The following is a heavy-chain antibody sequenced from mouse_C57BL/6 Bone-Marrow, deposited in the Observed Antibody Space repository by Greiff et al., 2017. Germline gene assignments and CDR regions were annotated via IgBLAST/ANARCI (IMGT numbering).Heavy chain of an antibody. CDR1: GYSITSGYY. J-gene: IGHJ4*01. CDR2: ISYDGSN. Sequence: LQESGPGLVKPSQSLSLTCSVTGYSITSGYYWNWIRQFPGNKLEWMGYISYDGSNNYNPSLKNRISITRDTSKNQFFLKLNSVTTEDTATYDCATENYDYGYAMDYGGQGTSVTVSS. CDR3: ATENYDYGYAMDY. V-gene: IGHV3-6*01. D-gene: IGHD2-4*01.